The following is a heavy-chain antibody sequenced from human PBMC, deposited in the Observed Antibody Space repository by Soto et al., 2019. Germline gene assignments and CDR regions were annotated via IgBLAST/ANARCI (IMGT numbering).Heavy chain of an antibody. J-gene: IGHJ5*02. CDR2: IHWNDDK. Sequence: GPTLVNPTQTLTLTCSYSGFSLSVYGVRVIWFRQPPGETLEWLALIHWNDDKRYSPYLKSRLTITKDTSKNQVVLTLTNLDPLDTGTYFCAHTKDSSGFLTSWGQGILVTASS. CDR1: GFSLSVYGVR. V-gene: IGHV2-5*01. CDR3: AHTKDSSGFLTS. D-gene: IGHD3-22*01.